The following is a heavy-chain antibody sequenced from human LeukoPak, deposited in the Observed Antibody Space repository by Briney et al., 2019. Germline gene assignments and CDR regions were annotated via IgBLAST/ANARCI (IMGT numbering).Heavy chain of an antibody. CDR3: ARAAYGDY. CDR1: GYTFTGHY. J-gene: IGHJ4*02. CDR2: INPNDGGA. V-gene: IGHV1-2*02. Sequence: ASVKVSCKASGYTFTGHYMHWVRQAPGQGLEWMGWINPNDGGADFEQKFQGRVTMTRDTFISTAYMELSRLRSDDTPVYYCARAAYGDYWGQGTLVTVSS. D-gene: IGHD4-17*01.